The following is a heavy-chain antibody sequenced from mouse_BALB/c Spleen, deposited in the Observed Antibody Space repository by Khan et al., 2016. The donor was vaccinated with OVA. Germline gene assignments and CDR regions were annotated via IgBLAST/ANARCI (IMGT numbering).Heavy chain of an antibody. CDR3: SRAEALYYFDY. CDR2: IYPGTDNT. Sequence: QVQLKESGAELVRPGTSVKLSCKTSGYIFTSYWIHWVKQRSGQGLEWIARIYPGTDNTYYSEKFKDKATLTADKSSSTAYLQLSSLKSEDSAVFFFSRAEALYYFDYWGQGTTLTVSS. V-gene: IGHV1-76*01. D-gene: IGHD3-2*02. J-gene: IGHJ2*01. CDR1: GYIFTSYW.